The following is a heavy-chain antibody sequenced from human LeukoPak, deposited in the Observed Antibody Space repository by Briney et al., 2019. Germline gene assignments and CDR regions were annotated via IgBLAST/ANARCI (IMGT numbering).Heavy chain of an antibody. CDR3: AREGPMSTVNY. CDR1: GYSFTSYW. V-gene: IGHV5-51*01. Sequence: GESLKISCRGSGYSFTSYWIAWVRQMPGKGLEWMGIIYPGDSDTRYSPSFQGQVTISADKSISTAYLQWNSLKASDTAMYYCAREGPMSTVNYWGQGTLVTVSS. CDR2: IYPGDSDT. D-gene: IGHD4-17*01. J-gene: IGHJ4*02.